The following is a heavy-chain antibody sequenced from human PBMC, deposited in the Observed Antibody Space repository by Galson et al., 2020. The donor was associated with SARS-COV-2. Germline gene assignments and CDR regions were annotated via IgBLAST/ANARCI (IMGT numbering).Heavy chain of an antibody. CDR3: ARGNSPCVTIFGVLTGTCGMDV. CDR1: GASISSGSYC. J-gene: IGHJ6*02. D-gene: IGHD3-3*01. CDR2: TYKSGNT. Sequence: SETLSLTCTVYGASISSGSYCWSWIRQPAGKGREWIGRTYKSGNTNYNPSLRSTVTLYIDTSKNQFSLKLTSVTAADTAVYYCARGNSPCVTIFGVLTGTCGMDVWGQGTTVTVSS. V-gene: IGHV4-61*02.